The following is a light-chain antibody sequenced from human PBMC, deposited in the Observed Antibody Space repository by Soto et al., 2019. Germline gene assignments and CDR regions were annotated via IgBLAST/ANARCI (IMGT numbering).Light chain of an antibody. CDR3: LLSYSGARGV. CDR1: TGAVTSGHY. J-gene: IGLJ1*01. CDR2: DTS. V-gene: IGLV7-46*01. Sequence: QSAVTQEPSLTVSQGGTVTLTCGSSTGAVTSGHYPYWFQQKPGQAPRTLIYDTSNKHSWTPARFSGSLLGGKAALTLSGAQPEDEAEYYCLLSYSGARGVFGTGTKLTVL.